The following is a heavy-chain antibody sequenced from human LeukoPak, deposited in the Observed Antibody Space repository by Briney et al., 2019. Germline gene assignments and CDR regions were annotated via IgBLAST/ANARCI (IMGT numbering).Heavy chain of an antibody. CDR2: IGPHSTFT. V-gene: IGHV1-2*02. Sequence: ASLKVSFKSAGFTFTYHYIHWVRQGPGQGLEWMGYIGPHSTFTSSPQEFQGRVTMTRDASMSTAYMELTRLTSDDTAVYYCVREGEGPLSKDFDYWGQGTLVTVSS. D-gene: IGHD2/OR15-2a*01. CDR3: VREGEGPLSKDFDY. CDR1: GFTFTYHY. J-gene: IGHJ4*02.